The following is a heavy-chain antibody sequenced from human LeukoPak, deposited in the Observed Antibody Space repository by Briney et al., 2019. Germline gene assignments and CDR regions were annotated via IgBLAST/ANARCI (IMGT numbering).Heavy chain of an antibody. CDR3: ARGPYSSSWYGIDY. CDR1: GFTFSSYG. Sequence: GGSLRLSCAASGFTFSSYGMHWVRQAPGKGLEWVAVIWYDGSNKYYADSVKGRFTISRDNSKNTLYLQMNSLRAEDTAVYYCARGPYSSSWYGIDYWGQGTLVTVSS. D-gene: IGHD6-13*01. V-gene: IGHV3-33*01. CDR2: IWYDGSNK. J-gene: IGHJ4*02.